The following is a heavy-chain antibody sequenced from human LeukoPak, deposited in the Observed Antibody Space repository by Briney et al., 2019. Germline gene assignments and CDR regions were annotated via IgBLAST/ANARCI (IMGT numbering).Heavy chain of an antibody. CDR1: GGSISSYC. CDR2: IYYSGST. J-gene: IGHJ4*02. CDR3: ARGLWNILTGYYIDY. Sequence: SETLPLTCTVSGGSISSYCWSWIRQPPGKGLEWIAYIYYSGSTNYNTSLKSQVTISEDTSKKHFSLKLSSVTAADTAVYYCARGLWNILTGYYIDYWGQGTLVTVSS. D-gene: IGHD3-9*01. V-gene: IGHV4-59*01.